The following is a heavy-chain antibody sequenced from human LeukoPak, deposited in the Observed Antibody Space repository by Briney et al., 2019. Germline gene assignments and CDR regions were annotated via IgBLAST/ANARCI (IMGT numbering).Heavy chain of an antibody. CDR3: ARDLGYSSSWESGEIDY. D-gene: IGHD6-13*01. CDR1: GDSISSGTYY. J-gene: IGHJ4*02. V-gene: IGHV4-61*01. CDR2: IYYSGST. Sequence: SQTLSLTCTVSGDSISSGTYYWSWIRQPPGEGLEWIGYIYYSGSTNYNPSLKSRVTISVDTSKNQFSLKLSSVTAADTAVYYCARDLGYSSSWESGEIDYWGQGTLVTVSS.